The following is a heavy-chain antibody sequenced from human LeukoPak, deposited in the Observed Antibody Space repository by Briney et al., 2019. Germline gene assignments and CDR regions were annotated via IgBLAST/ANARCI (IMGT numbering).Heavy chain of an antibody. CDR1: GGSISSGGYY. CDR2: IYYSGST. J-gene: IGHJ3*02. V-gene: IGHV4-31*03. Sequence: PSETLSLTCSVSGGSISSGGYYWSWIRQHPGKGLEWIGYIYYSGSTYYNPSLKSRVTISVDTSKNQFSLKLSSVTAADTAVYYCARVGGGYSGYDEENRAFDIWGQGTMVTVSS. CDR3: ARVGGGYSGYDEENRAFDI. D-gene: IGHD5-12*01.